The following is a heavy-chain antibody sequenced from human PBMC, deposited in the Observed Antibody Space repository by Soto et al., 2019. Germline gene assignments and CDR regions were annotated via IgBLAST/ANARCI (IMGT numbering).Heavy chain of an antibody. V-gene: IGHV1-46*01. CDR1: GYTFTAYY. J-gene: IGHJ4*02. CDR2: IKPSGGST. CDR3: ARFSSGYTREYYFDY. Sequence: ASVKVSCKASGYTFTAYYIYWVRQAPGQGLELMGMIKPSGGSTSYAQKFQDRVIMTRDTSTSTVYMELSSLRSEDTAVYFCARFSSGYTREYYFDYWGQGTLVTVSS. D-gene: IGHD3-22*01.